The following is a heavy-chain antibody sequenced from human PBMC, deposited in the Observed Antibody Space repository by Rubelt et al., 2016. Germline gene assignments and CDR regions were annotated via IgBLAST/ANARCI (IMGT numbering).Heavy chain of an antibody. V-gene: IGHV4-34*01. D-gene: IGHD4-11*01. CDR1: AGSFSGYY. J-gene: IGHJ3*02. Sequence: QVQLQQWGAGLLKPSETLSLTCAVYAGSFSGYYWSWLRQPPGKGLEWIGEINHSGSTDYNPSLKSRVTISVDTSKNQFSLKLNSVTAADTAVYYCASIPKTSEGPDTFDIWGQGTMVTVSS. CDR2: INHSGST. CDR3: ASIPKTSEGPDTFDI.